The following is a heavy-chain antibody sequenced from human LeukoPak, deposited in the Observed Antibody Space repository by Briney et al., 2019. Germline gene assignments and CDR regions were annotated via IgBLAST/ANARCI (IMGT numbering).Heavy chain of an antibody. D-gene: IGHD6-13*01. CDR3: AKDAAGPEY. CDR2: ISASGGET. CDR1: GLTFSSYS. J-gene: IGHJ4*02. Sequence: PGGSLRLSCVVSGLTFSSYSMTWVRQAPGKGLEWVSGISASGGETWYPDSVKGRFTISRDNSKNTLFLQMNSLRVEDTAIYYCAKDAAGPEYWGQGTLVTASS. V-gene: IGHV3-23*01.